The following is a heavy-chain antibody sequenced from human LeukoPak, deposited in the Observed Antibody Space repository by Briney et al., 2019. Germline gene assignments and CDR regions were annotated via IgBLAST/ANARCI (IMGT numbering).Heavy chain of an antibody. J-gene: IGHJ4*02. CDR3: AKDKAEYYYDSSGYYYFDY. CDR2: ISGSGGSA. Sequence: PGGSLRLSCAASGFTFSSYSMNWVRQAPGKGLEWVSAISGSGGSAYYADSVKGRFTISRDNSKNTLYLQMNSLRAEDTAVYYCAKDKAEYYYDSSGYYYFDYWGQGTLVTVSS. CDR1: GFTFSSYS. V-gene: IGHV3-23*01. D-gene: IGHD3-22*01.